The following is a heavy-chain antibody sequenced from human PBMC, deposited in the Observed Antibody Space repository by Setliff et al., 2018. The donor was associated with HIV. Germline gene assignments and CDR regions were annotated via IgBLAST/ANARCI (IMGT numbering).Heavy chain of an antibody. CDR3: AKGASLVPRRPHFCYFDY. CDR1: GFTVSSNY. J-gene: IGHJ4*02. V-gene: IGHV3-53*01. CDR2: MYDGSST. D-gene: IGHD3-16*02. Sequence: PGGSLRLSCTVSGFTVSSNYMTWVRQAPGKGLEWVALMYDGSSTYYADSVKGRFTISRDNSKNTLYLQMNRLRADDTAIYYCAKGASLVPRRPHFCYFDYWGQGALVTVSS.